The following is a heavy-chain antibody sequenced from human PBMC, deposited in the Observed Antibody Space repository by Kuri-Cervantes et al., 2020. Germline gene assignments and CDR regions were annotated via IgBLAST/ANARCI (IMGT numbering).Heavy chain of an antibody. CDR2: IYSGGST. CDR3: ARDSQQLVRAFDI. V-gene: IGHV3-66*01. Sequence: GESLKISCAASRFTVSSNYMSWVRQAPGKGLEWVSVIYSGGSTYYADSVKGRFTISRDNSKNTLYLQMNSLRAEDTAVYYCARDSQQLVRAFDIWGQGTMVTVSS. J-gene: IGHJ3*02. D-gene: IGHD6-13*01. CDR1: RFTVSSNY.